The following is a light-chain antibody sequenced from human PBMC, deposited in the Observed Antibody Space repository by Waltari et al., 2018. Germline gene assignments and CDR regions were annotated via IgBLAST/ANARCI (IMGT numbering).Light chain of an antibody. CDR1: SADVGGYNY. J-gene: IGLJ1*01. Sequence: QSALTQPASVSGSPGQSITISCTGTSADVGGYNYVSWYQQYPGKAPQLIIYEVSFRPSGTSNRFSGSKAGNTATLTISGLQAEDEADYYCSSKTSASGVFGTGTTVTVL. V-gene: IGLV2-14*01. CDR3: SSKTSASGV. CDR2: EVS.